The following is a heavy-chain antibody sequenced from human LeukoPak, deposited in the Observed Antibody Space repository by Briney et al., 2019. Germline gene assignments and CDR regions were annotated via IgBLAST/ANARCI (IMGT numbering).Heavy chain of an antibody. Sequence: SVKVSCKASGGTFSSYAISWVRQAPGQGLEWMGRIIPILGIANYAQKFQGRVTITADKSTSTAYMELSSLRSEDTAVYYCARDPRLELLWFGELPNLWGQGTLVTVSS. CDR3: ARDPRLELLWFGELPNL. V-gene: IGHV1-69*04. D-gene: IGHD3-10*01. CDR2: IIPILGIA. CDR1: GGTFSSYA. J-gene: IGHJ4*02.